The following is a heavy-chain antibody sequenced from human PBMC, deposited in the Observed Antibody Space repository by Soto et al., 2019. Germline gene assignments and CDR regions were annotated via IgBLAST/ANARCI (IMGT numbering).Heavy chain of an antibody. V-gene: IGHV1-2*04. CDR3: ARGSSPVDFDY. CDR2: SNPNSGGT. D-gene: IGHD6-13*01. Sequence: ASVKVSCKASGYTFTGYYMHWVLQAPGQGLEWLVWSNPNSGGTNYAQKFQGWVTMTRDTSISTAYMELSRLRSDDTAVYYCARGSSPVDFDYWGQGTLVTVSS. J-gene: IGHJ4*02. CDR1: GYTFTGYY.